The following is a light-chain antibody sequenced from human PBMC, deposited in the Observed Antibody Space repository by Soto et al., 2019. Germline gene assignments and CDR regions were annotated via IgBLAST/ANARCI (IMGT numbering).Light chain of an antibody. CDR2: EVS. Sequence: QSALTQPPSASGSPGQSVTISCTGTSSDVGGYNYVSWYQQHPGKAPKLMIYEVSKRPSGVPDRFSGSKSGNTASLTVAGRHAEDEADYYCSSYAGSNNVVFGGGTKVTVL. CDR3: SSYAGSNNVV. V-gene: IGLV2-8*01. CDR1: SSDVGGYNY. J-gene: IGLJ2*01.